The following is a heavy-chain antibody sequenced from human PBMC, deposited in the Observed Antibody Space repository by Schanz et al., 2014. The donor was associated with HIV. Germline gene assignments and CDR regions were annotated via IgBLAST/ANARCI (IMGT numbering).Heavy chain of an antibody. V-gene: IGHV3-33*08. CDR2: MWYDESHK. J-gene: IGHJ6*02. D-gene: IGHD6-13*01. CDR3: ARETSGFSTSWTPRYHYYGMDV. CDR1: GFTFSSYV. Sequence: VQLVESGGGLVQPGGSLRLSCAASGFTFSSYVMHWVRQAPGKGLEWVAAMWYDESHKGYADSVKGRFTISRDNSKNTLYLQMNSLRVEDRAVYYCARETSGFSTSWTPRYHYYGMDVWGQGTTVTVSS.